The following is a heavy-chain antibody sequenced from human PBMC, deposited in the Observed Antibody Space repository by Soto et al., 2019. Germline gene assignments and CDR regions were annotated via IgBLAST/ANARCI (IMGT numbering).Heavy chain of an antibody. CDR3: TKDVLTFSRWNGANDAFDV. D-gene: IGHD3-3*01. V-gene: IGHV3-30*18. J-gene: IGHJ3*01. CDR2: TFYDGSVS. CDR1: GFTFSSYG. Sequence: QAQLVESGGGVVQPGGSLRLSCTASGFTFSSYGMHWVRQAPSKGLEWVAGTFYDGSVSYYADSVKGRFDISRDDSKSTLHLYMNTVRVADTAVYFCTKDVLTFSRWNGANDAFDVWGQGTMVTVSS.